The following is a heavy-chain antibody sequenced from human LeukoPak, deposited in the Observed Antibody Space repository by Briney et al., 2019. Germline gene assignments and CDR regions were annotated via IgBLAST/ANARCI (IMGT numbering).Heavy chain of an antibody. D-gene: IGHD6-13*01. CDR2: TYTSGST. CDR3: ARDGSIAAAGTWWFDP. V-gene: IGHV4-4*07. CDR1: GGSISSYY. Sequence: PSETLSLTCTVSGGSISSYYWSWIRQPAGKGLEWIGRTYTSGSTNYNPSLKSRVTMSVDTSKNQFSLKLSSVTAADTAVYYCARDGSIAAAGTWWFDPWGQGTLVTVSS. J-gene: IGHJ5*02.